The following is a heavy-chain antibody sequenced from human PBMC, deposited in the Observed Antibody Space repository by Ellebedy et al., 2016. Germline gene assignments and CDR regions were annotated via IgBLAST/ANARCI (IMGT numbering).Heavy chain of an antibody. CDR1: GGTFSSYA. D-gene: IGHD4-17*01. CDR2: IIPIFGTA. Sequence: SVKVSCXASGGTFSSYAISWVRQAPGQGLEWMGGIIPIFGTANYAQKFQGRVTITADESTSTAYMELSSLRSEDTAVYYCARAENGDYSYYYYGMDVWGQGTTVTVSS. J-gene: IGHJ6*02. V-gene: IGHV1-69*13. CDR3: ARAENGDYSYYYYGMDV.